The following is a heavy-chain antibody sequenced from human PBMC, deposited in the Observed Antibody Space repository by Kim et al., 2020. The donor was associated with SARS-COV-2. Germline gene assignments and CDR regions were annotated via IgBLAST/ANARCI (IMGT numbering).Heavy chain of an antibody. CDR3: ARTYYDFWSGYDYGMDV. CDR2: INPNSGGT. J-gene: IGHJ6*02. D-gene: IGHD3-3*01. CDR1: GYTFTGYY. V-gene: IGHV1-2*02. Sequence: ASVKVSCKASGYTFTGYYMHWVRQAPGQGLEWMGWINPNSGGTNYAQKFQGRVTMTRDTSISTAYMELSRLRSDDTAVYYCARTYYDFWSGYDYGMDVWGQGTTVTVSS.